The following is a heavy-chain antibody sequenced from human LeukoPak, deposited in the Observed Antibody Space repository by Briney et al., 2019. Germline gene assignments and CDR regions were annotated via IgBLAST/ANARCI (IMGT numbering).Heavy chain of an antibody. Sequence: PSETLSLTCTVSGGSISSYYWSWIRQPAGKGLEWIGRIYTSGSTNYNPSLKSQVTMSVDTSKNQFSLKLSSVTAADTAVYYCAREAYCGGDCYSDPAEFADYWGQGTLDTVSS. CDR2: IYTSGST. CDR1: GGSISSYY. CDR3: AREAYCGGDCYSDPAEFADY. J-gene: IGHJ4*02. D-gene: IGHD2-21*02. V-gene: IGHV4-4*07.